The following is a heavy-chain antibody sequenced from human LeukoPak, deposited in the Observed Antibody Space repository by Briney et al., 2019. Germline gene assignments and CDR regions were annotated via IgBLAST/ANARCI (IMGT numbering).Heavy chain of an antibody. CDR3: AANTQSGY. CDR2: IKEDGSEK. J-gene: IGHJ4*02. CDR1: GFIVSSNY. Sequence: GGSLRLSCAVSGFIVSSNYMTWVRQAPGKGLEWVAVIKEDGSEKYYVDSVKGRFAISRDNAKNSLYLQMNNVRAEDTAVYFCAANTQSGYWGQGGLVTVYS. D-gene: IGHD3-16*01. V-gene: IGHV3-7*03.